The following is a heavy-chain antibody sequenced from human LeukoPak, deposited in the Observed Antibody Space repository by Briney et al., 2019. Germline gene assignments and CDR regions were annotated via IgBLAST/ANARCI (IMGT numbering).Heavy chain of an antibody. CDR2: ISGSGGST. CDR3: AKVRVIAVVGTGGYYSDY. J-gene: IGHJ4*02. CDR1: GFTFSSYA. D-gene: IGHD6-19*01. Sequence: PGGSLRLSCAASGFTFSSYAMSWVRQAPGKGLEWVSAISGSGGSTYYADSVKGRFTISRDNSKNTLYLQMNSLRAEDTAVYYCAKVRVIAVVGTGGYYSDYWGQGTLVTVSP. V-gene: IGHV3-23*01.